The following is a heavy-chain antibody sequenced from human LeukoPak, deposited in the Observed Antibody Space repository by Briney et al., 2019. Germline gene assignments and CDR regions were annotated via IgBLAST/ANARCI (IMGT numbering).Heavy chain of an antibody. Sequence: ASVKVSSKASGYSFTSYYMHWARQAPGEGLEWMGIINPDSGSTNYAQNFQGRVTMTRDTSTSTVYMELSSLRSEDTAVYYCARDLQARVALYSPDFWGQGTLVTVSS. V-gene: IGHV1-46*01. CDR3: ARDLQARVALYSPDF. CDR2: INPDSGST. J-gene: IGHJ4*02. D-gene: IGHD2-21*01. CDR1: GYSFTSYY.